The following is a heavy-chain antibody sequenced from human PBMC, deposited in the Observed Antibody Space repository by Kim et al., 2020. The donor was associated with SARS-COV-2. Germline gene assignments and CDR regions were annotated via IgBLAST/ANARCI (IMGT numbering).Heavy chain of an antibody. D-gene: IGHD6-25*01. CDR1: GGSISSYY. J-gene: IGHJ5*02. Sequence: SETLSLTCTVSGGSISSYYWSWIRQPPGKGLEWIGYIYYSGSTNYNPSLKSRVTISVDTSKNQFSLKLSSVTAADTAVYYCARVLGGGIAATGWFDPWGQGPLVTVSS. CDR2: IYYSGST. V-gene: IGHV4-59*01. CDR3: ARVLGGGIAATGWFDP.